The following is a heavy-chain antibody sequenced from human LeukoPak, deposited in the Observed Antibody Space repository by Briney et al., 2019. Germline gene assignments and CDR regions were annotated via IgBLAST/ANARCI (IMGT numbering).Heavy chain of an antibody. V-gene: IGHV3-48*01. CDR3: ARDRGGWYYDAFDI. CDR2: ISSSSSTI. Sequence: GGSPRLSCAASGFTFSSYSMNWVRQAPGKGLEWVSYISSSSSTIYYADSVKGRFTISRDNAKNSLYLQMNSLRAEDTAVYYCARDRGGWYYDAFDIWGQGTMVTVSS. J-gene: IGHJ3*02. CDR1: GFTFSSYS. D-gene: IGHD6-19*01.